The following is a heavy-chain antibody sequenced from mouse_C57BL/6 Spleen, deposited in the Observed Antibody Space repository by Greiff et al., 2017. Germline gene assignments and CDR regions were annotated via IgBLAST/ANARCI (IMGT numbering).Heavy chain of an antibody. J-gene: IGHJ3*01. D-gene: IGHD1-2*01. CDR1: GYTFTDYD. Sequence: VQLQQSGAELVRPGASVTLSCTASGYTFTDYDMHWVKQTPVHGLEWIGAINPENGGTAYNQKFKGRATLTADKSSSTAYLELRSLTSEDAAVYYCTSDEYGSYLYYGGQGTRATVSA. V-gene: IGHV1-15*01. CDR3: TSDEYGSYLYY. CDR2: INPENGGT.